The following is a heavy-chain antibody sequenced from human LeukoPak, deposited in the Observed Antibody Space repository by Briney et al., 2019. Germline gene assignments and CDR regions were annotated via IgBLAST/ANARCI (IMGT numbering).Heavy chain of an antibody. Sequence: PGGSLGLSCAASGFTFSSYAMSWVRQAPGKGLEWVSAISGSGGSTYYADSVKGRFTISRDNSKNTLYLQMNSLRAEDTAVYYCAKGRNGRKGYYYYYYGMDVWGQGTTVTVSS. J-gene: IGHJ6*02. CDR3: AKGRNGRKGYYYYYYGMDV. D-gene: IGHD2-15*01. CDR2: ISGSGGST. CDR1: GFTFSSYA. V-gene: IGHV3-23*01.